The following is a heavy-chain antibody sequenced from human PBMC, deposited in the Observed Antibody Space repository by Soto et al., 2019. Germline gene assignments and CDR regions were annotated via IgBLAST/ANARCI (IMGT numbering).Heavy chain of an antibody. Sequence: SETLSLTCTVSGGSISSVNYYWNWVRQPQGKGLEWIGYIYYSGSTYYKPSLDSRVTISADTSKNQFSLKLSSVTAADTALYYCARGGAVLSSPFDYWGRGTLVTVSS. CDR2: IYYSGST. CDR3: ARGGAVLSSPFDY. V-gene: IGHV4-30-4*01. CDR1: GGSISSVNYY. J-gene: IGHJ4*02. D-gene: IGHD2-15*01.